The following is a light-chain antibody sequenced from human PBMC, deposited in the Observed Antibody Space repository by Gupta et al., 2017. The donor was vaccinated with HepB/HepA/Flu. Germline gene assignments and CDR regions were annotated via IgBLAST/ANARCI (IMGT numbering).Light chain of an antibody. J-gene: IGKJ5*01. CDR3: QQYDNLPIT. CDR2: EAS. CDR1: QNIYKY. Sequence: DLQMTQSPSSLSASVGDRVTITCQASQNIYKYLNWYQKKPGKAPRLLIYEASKLATGVPSRFSGSGSATDFTFTISSLQPEDTATYYCQQYDNLPITFGQGTRLDIK. V-gene: IGKV1-33*01.